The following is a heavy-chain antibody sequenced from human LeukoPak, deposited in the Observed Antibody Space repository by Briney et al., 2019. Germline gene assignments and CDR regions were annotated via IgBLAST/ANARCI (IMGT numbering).Heavy chain of an antibody. J-gene: IGHJ4*02. Sequence: SETLSLTCAVYGGSFSGYYWSWIRQPPGKGLERIGEINHSGGTNYNPSLKSRVTISVDTSKNQFSLKLSSVTAADTAVYYCARGFGIAAAGPADYWGQGTLVTVSS. CDR2: INHSGGT. V-gene: IGHV4-34*01. CDR1: GGSFSGYY. D-gene: IGHD6-13*01. CDR3: ARGFGIAAAGPADY.